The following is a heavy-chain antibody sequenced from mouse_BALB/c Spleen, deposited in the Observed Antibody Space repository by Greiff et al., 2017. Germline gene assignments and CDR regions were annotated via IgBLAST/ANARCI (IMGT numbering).Heavy chain of an antibody. CDR2: ISSGGSYT. V-gene: IGHV5-6*01. D-gene: IGHD1-2*01. J-gene: IGHJ3*01. CDR1: GFTFSSYG. CDR3: ASHYGY. Sequence: EVKVVESGGDLVKPGGSLKLSCAASGFTFSSYGMSWVRQTPDKRLEWVATISSGGSYTYYPDSVKGRFTISRDNAKNTLYLQMSSLKSEDTAMYYCASHYGYWGQGTLVTVSA.